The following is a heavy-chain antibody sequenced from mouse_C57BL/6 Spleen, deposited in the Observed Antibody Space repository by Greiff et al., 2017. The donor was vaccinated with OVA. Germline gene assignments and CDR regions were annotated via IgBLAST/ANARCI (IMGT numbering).Heavy chain of an antibody. V-gene: IGHV5-4*01. CDR2: ISDAGSYT. CDR3: ARDQGYWDWYFDF. D-gene: IGHD2-3*01. CDR1: GFTFSSYA. J-gene: IGHJ1*03. Sequence: EVKVVQPGAGLVKPGGSVKLSCAASGFTFSSYAMPWVSQTPEQRLEWVANISDAGSYTHYQHKVKGRSTLTRDNAKNKPYLQLSHLKSEDTAMYYCARDQGYWDWYFDFWGTGTTVTVSS.